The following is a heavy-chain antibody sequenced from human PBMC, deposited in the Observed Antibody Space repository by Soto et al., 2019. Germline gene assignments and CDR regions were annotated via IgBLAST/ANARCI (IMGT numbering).Heavy chain of an antibody. CDR2: VYYSGTT. D-gene: IGHD4-17*01. CDR3: ARTTAVPNTLRSRDFFDY. J-gene: IGHJ4*02. V-gene: IGHV4-61*01. CDR1: GGSVSDKTYY. Sequence: QVQLQESGPGLLKPSETLSLTCSVSGGSVSDKTYYWSWIRQPPGKRLEWIGYVYYSGTTNANPSLKSRVTISVDPSKNRFSLRLSSGTTADTALYYCARTTAVPNTLRSRDFFDYWGQGPLVTVSS.